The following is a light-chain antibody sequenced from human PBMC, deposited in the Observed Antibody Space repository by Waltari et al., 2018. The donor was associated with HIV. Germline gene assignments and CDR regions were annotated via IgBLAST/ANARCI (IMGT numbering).Light chain of an antibody. J-gene: IGLJ1*01. CDR2: KDT. Sequence: QSVLTQPPSASGTPGQRATISCSGSSPNLENDNGYWYQQLTGAAPRLLIYKDTQRPSGVPDRFTASKSGTSASLAISGLRSEDEADYYCVGWDSRLSGYVFGSGTKVTVL. CDR1: SPNLENDN. CDR3: VGWDSRLSGYV. V-gene: IGLV1-47*01.